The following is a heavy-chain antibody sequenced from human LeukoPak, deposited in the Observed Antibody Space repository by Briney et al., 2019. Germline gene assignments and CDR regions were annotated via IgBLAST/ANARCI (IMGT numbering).Heavy chain of an antibody. D-gene: IGHD1-1*01. CDR1: GGTFSAYY. CDR2: INQSGGT. CDR3: ASEKPNAPPDY. J-gene: IGHJ4*02. Sequence: SETLSHTCAVYGGTFSAYYWSWIRQPPGNGLEWIGEINQSGGTTYNPSLKSRLTISVDTSKNQFSLKLSSVTAADTALYYCASEKPNAPPDYWGQGTLVTVSS. V-gene: IGHV4-34*01.